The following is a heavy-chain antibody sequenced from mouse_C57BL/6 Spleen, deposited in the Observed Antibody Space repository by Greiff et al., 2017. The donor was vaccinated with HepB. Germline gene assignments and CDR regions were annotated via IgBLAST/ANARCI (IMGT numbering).Heavy chain of an antibody. CDR2: ISSGSSTI. Sequence: EVMLVESGGGLVKPGGSLKLSCAASGFTFSDYGMHWVRQAPEKGLEWVAYISSGSSTIYYADTVKGRFTISRDNAKNTLFLQMTSLRSEDTAMYYCARSYLLLPLFDYWGQGTTLTVSS. D-gene: IGHD1-1*01. J-gene: IGHJ2*01. CDR3: ARSYLLLPLFDY. CDR1: GFTFSDYG. V-gene: IGHV5-17*01.